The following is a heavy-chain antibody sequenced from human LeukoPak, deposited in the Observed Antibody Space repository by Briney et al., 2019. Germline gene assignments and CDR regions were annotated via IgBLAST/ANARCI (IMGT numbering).Heavy chain of an antibody. CDR1: GYTFTGYY. CDR2: INPNSGGT. CDR3: ARVFHSGTDAFDI. V-gene: IGHV1-2*02. Sequence: ASVKVSCKASGYTFTGYYMHWVRQAPGQGLERMGWINPNSGGTNYAQKFQGRVTMTRDTSISTAYMELSRLRSDDTAVYYCARVFHSGTDAFDIWGQGTVVTVSS. J-gene: IGHJ3*02. D-gene: IGHD1-26*01.